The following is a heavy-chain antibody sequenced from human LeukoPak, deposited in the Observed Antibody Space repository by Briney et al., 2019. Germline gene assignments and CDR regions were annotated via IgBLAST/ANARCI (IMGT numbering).Heavy chain of an antibody. CDR3: AREAAAGNLNWFDP. Sequence: GEPLRLSCAASGFTFSSYSKNWVRQAPRKGRERVSYIISSSSSRYSADSVKARFTISSDNVKNSLYLQMNSLRGDATAVYSFAREAAAGNLNWFDPWGQGTVVTVSS. D-gene: IGHD6-13*01. V-gene: IGHV3-48*01. CDR2: IISSSSSR. CDR1: GFTFSSYS. J-gene: IGHJ5*02.